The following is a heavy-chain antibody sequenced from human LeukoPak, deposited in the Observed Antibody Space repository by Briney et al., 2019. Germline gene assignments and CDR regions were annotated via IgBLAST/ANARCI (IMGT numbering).Heavy chain of an antibody. J-gene: IGHJ5*02. CDR1: GFTFSNFA. D-gene: IGHD3-10*01. CDR3: ARGREIPLFRGGNWLDP. V-gene: IGHV3-23*01. Sequence: GGSLRLSCAASGFTFSNFAMNWVRQAPGKGLEWVSLISGSGDSTYYADSVKGRFTISRDNSKNTLYLQMSSLRAEDTAVYYCARGREIPLFRGGNWLDPWGQGTLVTVSS. CDR2: ISGSGDST.